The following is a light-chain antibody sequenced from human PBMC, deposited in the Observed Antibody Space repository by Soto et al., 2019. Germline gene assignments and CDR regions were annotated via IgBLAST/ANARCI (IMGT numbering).Light chain of an antibody. Sequence: EIVLTQSPGTLSLSPGERATLSCRASQSVSSSYLAWYQQKPGQAPRLLIYGASSRATGIPVRFSGSRSGTDLTRTISRLEPEDYAVYYCHQYGSSPPLTFGGGTKVEIK. J-gene: IGKJ4*01. V-gene: IGKV3-20*01. CDR1: QSVSSSY. CDR3: HQYGSSPPLT. CDR2: GAS.